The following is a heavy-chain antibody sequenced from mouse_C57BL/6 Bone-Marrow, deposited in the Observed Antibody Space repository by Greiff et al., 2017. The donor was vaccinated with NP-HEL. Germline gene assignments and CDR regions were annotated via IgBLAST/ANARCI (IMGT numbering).Heavy chain of an antibody. V-gene: IGHV5-4*03. CDR1: GFTFSSYA. J-gene: IGHJ2*01. Sequence: EVMLVESGGGLVKPGGSLKLSCAASGFTFSSYAMSWVRQTPEKRLEWVATISDGGSYTYYPDNVKGRFTISRDNAKNNLYLQMSPLKSEDTAMSYCARVEIYYDYDEGGYWGQGTTLTVSS. D-gene: IGHD2-4*01. CDR3: ARVEIYYDYDEGGY. CDR2: ISDGGSYT.